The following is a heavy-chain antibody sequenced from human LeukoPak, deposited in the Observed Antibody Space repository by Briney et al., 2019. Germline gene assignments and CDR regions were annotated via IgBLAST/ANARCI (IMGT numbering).Heavy chain of an antibody. CDR3: AKDPRRNYYDSSGYLVY. CDR1: GFTFSSYA. V-gene: IGHV3-23*01. D-gene: IGHD3-22*01. CDR2: ISSSGGST. J-gene: IGHJ4*02. Sequence: GGSLRLSCAASGFTFSSYAMNWVRQAPGKGLEWVSAISSSGGSTYYADSVKGRFTISRDNSKSTLYLQMNSLRAEDTAVYYRAKDPRRNYYDSSGYLVYWGQGTLVTVSS.